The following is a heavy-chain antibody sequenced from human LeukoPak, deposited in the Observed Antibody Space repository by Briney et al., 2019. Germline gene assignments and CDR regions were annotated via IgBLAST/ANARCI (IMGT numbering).Heavy chain of an antibody. V-gene: IGHV3-23*01. CDR3: AKRGVVIRVILVGFHKEAYYFDS. CDR2: ISGSGGST. D-gene: IGHD3-22*01. Sequence: TGGSLRLSCAVSGITLSNYGMSWVRQAPGKGLEWVAGISGSGGSTNYADSVKGRFTISRDNPKNTLYLQMNILGAEDTAVYFCAKRGVVIRVILVGFHKEAYYFDSWGQGALVTVSP. J-gene: IGHJ4*02. CDR1: GITLSNYG.